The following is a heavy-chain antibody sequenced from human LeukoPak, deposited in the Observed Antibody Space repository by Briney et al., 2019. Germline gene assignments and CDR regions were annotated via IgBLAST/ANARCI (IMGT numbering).Heavy chain of an antibody. V-gene: IGHV4-61*01. CDR3: ARGPEGGDFDY. J-gene: IGHJ4*02. CDR1: GGSVSSGSYY. D-gene: IGHD3-16*01. Sequence: SETLSLTCTVSGGSVSSGSYYWSWIRQPPGKGLEWIGYIYYSGSTNYNPSLKSRVTISVDTSKNQFSLKLSSVTAADTAVYCCARGPEGGDFDYWGQGTLVTVSS. CDR2: IYYSGST.